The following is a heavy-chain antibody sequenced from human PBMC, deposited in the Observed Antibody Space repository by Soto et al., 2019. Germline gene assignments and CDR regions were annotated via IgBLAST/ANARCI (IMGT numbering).Heavy chain of an antibody. D-gene: IGHD6-13*01. CDR3: ARYFGVAAAGPFDY. Sequence: SETLSLTCSVSGGSIISSTYYWGWIRQPPGKGLEWIGYIYHSGSTYYNPSLKSRVTISVDTSKNQLSLKLSSVTAADTAVYYCARYFGVAAAGPFDYWGQGTLVTVSS. CDR2: IYHSGST. CDR1: GGSIISSTYY. J-gene: IGHJ4*02. V-gene: IGHV4-39*07.